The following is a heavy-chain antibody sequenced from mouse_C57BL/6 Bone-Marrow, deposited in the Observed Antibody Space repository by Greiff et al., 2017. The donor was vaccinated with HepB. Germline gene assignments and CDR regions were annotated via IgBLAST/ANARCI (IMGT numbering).Heavy chain of an antibody. CDR2: INSDGGST. CDR3: ARHYYGSPYAMDY. J-gene: IGHJ4*01. D-gene: IGHD1-1*01. V-gene: IGHV5-2*01. Sequence: EVKLMESGGGLVQPGESLKLSCESNEYEFPSHDMSWVRKTPEKRLELVAAINSDGGSTYYPDTMERRFIISRDNTKKTQYRQMSSLRSEDTALYYCARHYYGSPYAMDYWGQGTSVTVSS. CDR1: EYEFPSHD.